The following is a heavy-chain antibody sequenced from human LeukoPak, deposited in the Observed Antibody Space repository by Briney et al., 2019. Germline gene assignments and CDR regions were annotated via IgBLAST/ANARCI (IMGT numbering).Heavy chain of an antibody. CDR1: GGSISSSSYY. V-gene: IGHV4-39*01. CDR3: ASTGVPAAMTPSVDY. Sequence: KPSETLSLTCTVSGGSISSSSYYWGWIRQPPGKGLEWIGSIYYSGSTYYNPSLKSRVTISVDTSKNQFSLKLSSVTAADTAVYYCASTGVPAAMTPSVDYWGQGTLVTVSS. D-gene: IGHD2-2*01. CDR2: IYYSGST. J-gene: IGHJ4*02.